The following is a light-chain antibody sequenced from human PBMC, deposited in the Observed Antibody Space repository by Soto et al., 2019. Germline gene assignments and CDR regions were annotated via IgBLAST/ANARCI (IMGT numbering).Light chain of an antibody. V-gene: IGKV1-5*03. CDR3: QQYDNYPLT. J-gene: IGKJ4*01. CDR1: QTISSW. Sequence: DIPITQSPSTLPASVGDKVTITCRASQTISSWLAWYQQKPGKAPKLLIYKASTLKSGVPSRFSGSASGTEFTLTISSLQPDDFATYYCQQYDNYPLTFGGGTKVDIK. CDR2: KAS.